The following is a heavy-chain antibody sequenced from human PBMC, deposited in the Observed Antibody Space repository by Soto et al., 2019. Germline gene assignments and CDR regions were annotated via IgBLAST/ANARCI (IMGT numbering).Heavy chain of an antibody. Sequence: ASVKVSCKASGYTFTSYYVHWVRQAPGQGLEWMGIINPSGGSTFYAQRFQGRVSMTRDTSTSTVCMELSSLRSEDTAMYYCARSYCGGDCPNNWFDPWGQGTLVTVSS. CDR2: INPSGGST. CDR3: ARSYCGGDCPNNWFDP. V-gene: IGHV1-46*01. CDR1: GYTFTSYY. D-gene: IGHD2-21*02. J-gene: IGHJ5*02.